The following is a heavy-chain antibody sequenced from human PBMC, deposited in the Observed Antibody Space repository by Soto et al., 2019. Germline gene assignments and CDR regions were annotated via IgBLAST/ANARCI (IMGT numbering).Heavy chain of an antibody. J-gene: IGHJ6*02. CDR3: ARATDVYDFWSGYVSYYYYYGMDV. Sequence: QVQLVESGGGVVQPGRSLRLSCAASGFTFSSYGVHWVRQAPGKGLEWVAVIWYDGSNKYYADSVKGRFTISRDNSKNTLYLQMNSLRAEDTAVYYCARATDVYDFWSGYVSYYYYYGMDVWGQGTTVTVSS. D-gene: IGHD3-3*01. V-gene: IGHV3-33*01. CDR2: IWYDGSNK. CDR1: GFTFSSYG.